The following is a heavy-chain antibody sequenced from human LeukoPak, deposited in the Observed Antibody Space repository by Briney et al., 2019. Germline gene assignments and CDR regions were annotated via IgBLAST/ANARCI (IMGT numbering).Heavy chain of an antibody. V-gene: IGHV4-34*01. Sequence: PETLSLTCAVYGGSFSGYYWSWIRQPPGKGLEWIGEINHSGSTNYNPSLKSRVTISVDTSKNQFSLKLSSVTAADTAVYYCASYSGYDTLVDYWGQGTLVTVSS. CDR2: INHSGST. D-gene: IGHD5-12*01. J-gene: IGHJ4*02. CDR3: ASYSGYDTLVDY. CDR1: GGSFSGYY.